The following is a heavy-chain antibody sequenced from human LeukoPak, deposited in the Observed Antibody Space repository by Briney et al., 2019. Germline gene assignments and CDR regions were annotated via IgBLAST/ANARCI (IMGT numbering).Heavy chain of an antibody. CDR3: AFCGGDCGGAFDV. CDR2: MTPNSGNT. J-gene: IGHJ3*01. Sequence: WMTPNSGNTGHEQKFQGRLTMTRDISISTAYMELSSLRSEDTAVYYCAFCGGDCGGAFDVWGQGTTVTVSS. V-gene: IGHV1-8*01. D-gene: IGHD2-21*02.